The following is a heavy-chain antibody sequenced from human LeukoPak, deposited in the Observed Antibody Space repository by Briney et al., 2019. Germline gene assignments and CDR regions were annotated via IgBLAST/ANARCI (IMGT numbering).Heavy chain of an antibody. CDR2: ISSSGSTI. Sequence: GGSLRLSCATSGFSFTDYPMNWVRQAPGKGLEWVSYISSSGSTIYYADAVKGRFTISRDNAKNSLYLQMSSLRDEDTAVYYCATVAMEDWYIYLWGRGTLVTVSS. V-gene: IGHV3-48*02. D-gene: IGHD5-18*01. CDR3: ATVAMEDWYIYL. CDR1: GFSFTDYP. J-gene: IGHJ2*01.